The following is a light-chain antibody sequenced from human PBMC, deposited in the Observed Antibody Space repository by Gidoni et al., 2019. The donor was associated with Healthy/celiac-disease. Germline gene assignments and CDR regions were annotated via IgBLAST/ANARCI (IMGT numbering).Light chain of an antibody. CDR3: QQYYSTLWT. Sequence: DIVITQSSDSLAVSLGERATINRKSSQSFLYSSNNKNYLAWYQQKPGQPPKLLIYWASTRESGVPDRFSGSGSGTDFTLTISSLQAEDVAVYYCQQYYSTLWTFGQGTKVEIK. J-gene: IGKJ1*01. V-gene: IGKV4-1*01. CDR2: WAS. CDR1: QSFLYSSNNKNY.